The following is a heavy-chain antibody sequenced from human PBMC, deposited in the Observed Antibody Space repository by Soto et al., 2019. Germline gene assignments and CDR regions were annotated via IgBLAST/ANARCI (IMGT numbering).Heavy chain of an antibody. CDR2: ISAYNGNT. D-gene: IGHD2-15*01. J-gene: IGHJ5*02. CDR1: GYTFTSYG. CDR3: ARDALRAATEGYWFDP. V-gene: IGHV1-18*01. Sequence: GASVKVSCKASGYTFTSYGISWVRQAPGQGLEWMGWISAYNGNTNYAQKLQGRVTMTTDTSTSTAYMELRGLRSDDTAVYYCARDALRAATEGYWFDPWGQGTLVTVSS.